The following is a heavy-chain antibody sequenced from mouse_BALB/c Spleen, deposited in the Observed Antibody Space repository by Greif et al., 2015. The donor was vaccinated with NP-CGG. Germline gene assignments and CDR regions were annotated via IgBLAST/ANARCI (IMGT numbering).Heavy chain of an antibody. V-gene: IGHV10S3*01. D-gene: IGHD1-1*01. Sequence: VKDRFTISRDDLQSMLYLQMNNLKTEDTAMYYCVRQDYYGSSWFAYWGQGTLVTVSA. J-gene: IGHJ3*01. CDR3: VRQDYYGSSWFAY.